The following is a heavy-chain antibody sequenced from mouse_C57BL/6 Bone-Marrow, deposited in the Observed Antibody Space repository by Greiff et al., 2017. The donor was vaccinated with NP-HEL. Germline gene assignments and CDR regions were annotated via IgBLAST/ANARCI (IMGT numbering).Heavy chain of an antibody. J-gene: IGHJ4*01. D-gene: IGHD3-2*02. Sequence: QVHVKQSGAELVKPGASVKLSCKASGYTFTEYTIHWVKQRSGQGLEWIGWFYPGGGSIKYNEKFKDKATLTADKSSSTVYMELSRLTSEDSAVYFCARPLDSSGYDYAMDYWGQGTSVTVSS. CDR3: ARPLDSSGYDYAMDY. CDR2: FYPGGGSI. V-gene: IGHV1-62-2*01. CDR1: GYTFTEYT.